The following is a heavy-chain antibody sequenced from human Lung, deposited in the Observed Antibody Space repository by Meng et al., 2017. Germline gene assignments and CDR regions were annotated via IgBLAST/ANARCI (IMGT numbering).Heavy chain of an antibody. V-gene: IGHV6-1*01. D-gene: IGHD6-19*01. CDR2: TYYRSKWYN. J-gene: IGHJ4*02. CDR3: ARSQQWLDS. Sequence: QVHLQQSGPGLVKPSQPLSLTCAISGDSVSSNSAAWTWIRQSPSGGLEWLGRTYYRSKWYNGYAVSVRSRITINPDTSKNQFSLQLNSVTPEDTAVYYCARSQQWLDSWGQGTLVTVSS. CDR1: GDSVSSNSAA.